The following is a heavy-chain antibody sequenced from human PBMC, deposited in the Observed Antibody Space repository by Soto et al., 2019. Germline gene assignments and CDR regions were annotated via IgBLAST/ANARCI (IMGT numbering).Heavy chain of an antibody. Sequence: GSLSLSCAASGFTFSYYWLGWDRQAPGKELEWVACIKQVGGAKYCVDSVKGRFTISRANAKNSLYLHMNSLRAEDTAVYYCAREIFGTPGDYLGEVSLVTVSS. J-gene: IGHJ4*02. D-gene: IGHD3-9*01. CDR1: GFTFSYYW. CDR2: IKQVGGAK. CDR3: AREIFGTPGDY. V-gene: IGHV3-7*01.